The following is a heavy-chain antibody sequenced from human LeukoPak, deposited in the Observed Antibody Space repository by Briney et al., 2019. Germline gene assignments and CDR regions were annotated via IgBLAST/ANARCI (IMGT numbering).Heavy chain of an antibody. CDR3: AREDCSGGSCYVY. Sequence: SETLSLTRTVSGGSISSYYWSWIRQPAGKGLEWIGRIYTSGSTNYNPSLKSRVTMSVDTSKNQFSLKLNSVTAADTAVYYCAREDCSGGSCYVYWGQGTLVTVSS. CDR2: IYTSGST. V-gene: IGHV4-4*07. CDR1: GGSISSYY. J-gene: IGHJ4*02. D-gene: IGHD2-15*01.